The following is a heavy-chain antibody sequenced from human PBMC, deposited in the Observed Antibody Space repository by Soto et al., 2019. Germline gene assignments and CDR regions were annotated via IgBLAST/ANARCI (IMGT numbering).Heavy chain of an antibody. J-gene: IGHJ4*02. V-gene: IGHV3-48*01. CDR1: GFTFSSYS. D-gene: IGHD6-13*01. Sequence: EVQLVESGGGLVQPGGSLRLSCAASGFTFSSYSMNWVRQAPGKGLEWVSYISSSSSTIYYADSVKGRFTISRDNAKNSRDLQMNSLRAEETAVYYCARVYPLWTAAGDYWGQGTLVTVSS. CDR3: ARVYPLWTAAGDY. CDR2: ISSSSSTI.